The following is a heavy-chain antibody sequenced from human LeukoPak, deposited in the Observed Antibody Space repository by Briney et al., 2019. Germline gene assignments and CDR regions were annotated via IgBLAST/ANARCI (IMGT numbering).Heavy chain of an antibody. D-gene: IGHD2/OR15-2a*01. CDR3: ARSFRYYYYMDV. V-gene: IGHV4-34*01. Sequence: SETLSLTCAVYGGSFSGYYWSWLRQPPGKGLEWIGEINHSGRTNYNPSLKSRATISVDTSKSQFSLKLSAVTSADTAVYYCARSFRYYYYMDVWGKGTTVTISS. CDR2: INHSGRT. CDR1: GGSFSGYY. J-gene: IGHJ6*03.